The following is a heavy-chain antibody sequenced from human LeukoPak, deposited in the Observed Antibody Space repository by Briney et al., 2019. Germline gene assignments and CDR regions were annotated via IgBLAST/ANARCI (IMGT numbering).Heavy chain of an antibody. J-gene: IGHJ4*02. CDR3: ARSPDCGGDCYASYYFDY. CDR2: IIPILGIA. V-gene: IGHV1-69*02. Sequence: AASVKVSCKVSGYTLTELSMHWVRQAPGQGLEWMGRIIPILGIANYAQKFQGRVTITADKSTSTAYMELSSLRSEDTAVYYCARSPDCGGDCYASYYFDYWGQGTLVTVSS. CDR1: GYTLTELS. D-gene: IGHD2-21*02.